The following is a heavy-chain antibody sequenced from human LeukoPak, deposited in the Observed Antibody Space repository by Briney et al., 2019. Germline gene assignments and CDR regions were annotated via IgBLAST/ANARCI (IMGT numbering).Heavy chain of an antibody. J-gene: IGHJ4*02. CDR1: GFSLSTSGMC. CDR3: ARIAGYCSGGSCYHLMDY. V-gene: IGHV2-70*11. Sequence: SGPTLVNPTQTLPLTCTFSGFSLSTSGMCVSWIRQPPGKALEWLSRIDWDDDKYYSTSLKTRLTISKDTSKNQVVLKMTNMDPVDTATYYCARIAGYCSGGSCYHLMDYWGQGTLVTVSS. D-gene: IGHD2-15*01. CDR2: IDWDDDK.